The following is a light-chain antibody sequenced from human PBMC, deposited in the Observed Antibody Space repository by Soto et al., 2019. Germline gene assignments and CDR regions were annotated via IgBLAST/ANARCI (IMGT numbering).Light chain of an antibody. Sequence: QSALTQPASVSGSPGQSITISCTGTSNDVGSYNLVSWYQQHPGKAPKLMIYEGSKRPSGVSNRFSGSKSDNTASLTISGLQAEDEADYYFCSYACSSTFVFGGGTKLTVL. CDR3: CSYACSSTFV. CDR2: EGS. CDR1: SNDVGSYNL. J-gene: IGLJ2*01. V-gene: IGLV2-23*03.